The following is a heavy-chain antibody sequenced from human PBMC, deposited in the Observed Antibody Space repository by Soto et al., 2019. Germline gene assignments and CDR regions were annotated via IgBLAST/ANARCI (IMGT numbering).Heavy chain of an antibody. Sequence: QVQLVQSGAEVKKPGSSVKVSCKASGGTFSSYAISWVRQAPGQGLEWMGGIIPIFGTANYAQKFQGRVTITADESTSTAYMELGSLRSEDTAVYYCASNMWGVPAAVYGMDVWGQGTTVTVSS. CDR1: GGTFSSYA. J-gene: IGHJ6*02. D-gene: IGHD2-2*01. CDR3: ASNMWGVPAAVYGMDV. V-gene: IGHV1-69*01. CDR2: IIPIFGTA.